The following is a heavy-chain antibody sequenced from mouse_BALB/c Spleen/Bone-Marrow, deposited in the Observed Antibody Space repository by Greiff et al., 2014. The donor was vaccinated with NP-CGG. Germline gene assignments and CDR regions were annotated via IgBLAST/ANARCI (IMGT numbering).Heavy chain of an antibody. CDR1: GYTFTSYW. V-gene: IGHV1-87*01. J-gene: IGHJ4*01. CDR3: ARRDYGIRENYYAMDY. D-gene: IGHD1-2*01. Sequence: QVPLQQSGAELARPGASVKLSCKASGYTFTSYWMQWVKQRPGQGLEWIGAIYPGDGDTRYTQKFKGKATLTADKSSSTAYMQLGSLASEDSAVYYCARRDYGIRENYYAMDYWGQGTSVTVSS. CDR2: IYPGDGDT.